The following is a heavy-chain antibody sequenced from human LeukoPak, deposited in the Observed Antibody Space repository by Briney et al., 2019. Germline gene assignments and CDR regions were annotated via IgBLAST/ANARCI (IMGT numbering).Heavy chain of an antibody. J-gene: IGHJ6*03. D-gene: IGHD5-24*01. CDR2: IDHSGST. V-gene: IGHV4-34*01. CDR3: ARVKETTTTFHYFDYYMDV. CDR1: GGSFSGYS. Sequence: SETLSLTCAVYGGSFSGYSWSWIRQPPGKGLEWIGEIDHSGSTNYNPSLKSRVTISVDTSKNQFSLKLISVTAADTAVYYCARVKETTTTFHYFDYYMDVWGKGTTVTVSS.